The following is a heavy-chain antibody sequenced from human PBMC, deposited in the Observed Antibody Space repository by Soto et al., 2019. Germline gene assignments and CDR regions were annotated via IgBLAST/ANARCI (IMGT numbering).Heavy chain of an antibody. J-gene: IGHJ6*02. CDR1: GFTFDDYA. D-gene: IGHD1-26*01. V-gene: IGHV3-9*01. CDR2: ISWNSGSI. Sequence: GGSLRLSCAASGFTFDDYAMHWVRHAPGKGLEWVSGISWNSGSIGYEDPVKGRFTISRDNAKNSLYLQLNSLRAEDTAFYYFAKDLSSLGRYCCSYGMDVWGQGTTVTVSS. CDR3: AKDLSSLGRYCCSYGMDV.